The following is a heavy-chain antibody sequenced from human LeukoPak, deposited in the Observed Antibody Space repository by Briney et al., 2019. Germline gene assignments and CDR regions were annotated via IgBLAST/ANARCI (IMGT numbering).Heavy chain of an antibody. D-gene: IGHD5-18*01. CDR3: ARGVGYSYGTLDY. J-gene: IGHJ4*02. Sequence: SGTLSRTCAVSGGSISSSNWWSWVRQPPGKGLEWIGEIYHSGSTNYNPSLKSRVTISVDKSKNQFSLKLSSVTAPDTAVYYCARGVGYSYGTLDYWGQGTLVTASS. V-gene: IGHV4-4*02. CDR1: GGSISSSNW. CDR2: IYHSGST.